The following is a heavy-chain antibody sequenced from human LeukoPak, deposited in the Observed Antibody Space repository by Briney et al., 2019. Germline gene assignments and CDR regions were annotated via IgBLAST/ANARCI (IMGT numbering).Heavy chain of an antibody. CDR3: ARGISGIYYFDY. CDR2: FNPSGAGT. D-gene: IGHD1-14*01. J-gene: IGHJ4*02. CDR1: GYTFTNYY. V-gene: IGHV1-46*01. Sequence: ASVKVSCKASGYTFTNYYVHWVRQAPGQELEWMGIFNPSGAGTHSAQKFQGRVTMTSDTSTGTVYMDLSSLTSEDTAVYYCARGISGIYYFDYWGQGTLVTVPS.